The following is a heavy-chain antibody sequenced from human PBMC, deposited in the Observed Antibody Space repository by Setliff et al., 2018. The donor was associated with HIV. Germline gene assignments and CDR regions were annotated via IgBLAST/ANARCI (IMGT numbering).Heavy chain of an antibody. CDR1: GGSISSYY. CDR2: IHTSGNI. Sequence: PSETLSLTCIVSGGSISSYYWSWIRQSAGKELEWIGRIHTSGNIRYNPSLQSRVTMSTDTSNNQFSLKLSSVTAADTAVYYCVKVGPSYYYDSTGYSPDAFDIWGHGTEVTVSS. D-gene: IGHD3-22*01. CDR3: VKVGPSYYYDSTGYSPDAFDI. V-gene: IGHV4-4*07. J-gene: IGHJ3*02.